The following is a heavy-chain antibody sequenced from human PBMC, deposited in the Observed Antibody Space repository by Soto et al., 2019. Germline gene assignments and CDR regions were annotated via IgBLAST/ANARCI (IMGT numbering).Heavy chain of an antibody. Sequence: EVQLLESGGGLVQPGGSLRLSCAASGFTFSSYAMSWVRQAPGKGLEWVSAISGSGGSRYYADSVKGRFTISRDNSKNTLYLQMNSLRAEDTAVYYCAKDMSRYYDSSGYQDYWGQGTLVTVS. J-gene: IGHJ4*02. CDR3: AKDMSRYYDSSGYQDY. CDR1: GFTFSSYA. V-gene: IGHV3-23*01. D-gene: IGHD3-22*01. CDR2: ISGSGGSR.